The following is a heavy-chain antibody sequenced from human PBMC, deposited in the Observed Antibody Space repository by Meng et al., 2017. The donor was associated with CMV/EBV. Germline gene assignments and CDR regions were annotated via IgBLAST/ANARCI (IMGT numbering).Heavy chain of an antibody. Sequence: ASVTVSCKASGYTFTSYGISWVRQAPGQGLEWMGWINPNSGGTNYAQKFQGRVTMTRDTSISTAYMELSRLRSDDTAVYYCARGIWFGEPGGMDVWGQGTTVTVSS. V-gene: IGHV1-2*02. CDR2: INPNSGGT. J-gene: IGHJ6*02. CDR1: GYTFTSYG. D-gene: IGHD3-10*01. CDR3: ARGIWFGEPGGMDV.